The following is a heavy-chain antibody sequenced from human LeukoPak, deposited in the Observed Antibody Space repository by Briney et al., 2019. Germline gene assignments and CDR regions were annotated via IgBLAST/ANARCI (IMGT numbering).Heavy chain of an antibody. V-gene: IGHV4-4*07. CDR3: ARGAGSYYGSGSRDPLNWFDP. Sequence: SETLSLTCTVSGGPISSYYWSWIRQPAGKGLEWIGRIYTSGSTNYNPSLKSRVTMSVDTSKNQFSLKLSSVTAADTAVYYCARGAGSYYGSGSRDPLNWFDPWGQGTLVTVPS. CDR2: IYTSGST. D-gene: IGHD3-10*01. J-gene: IGHJ5*02. CDR1: GGPISSYY.